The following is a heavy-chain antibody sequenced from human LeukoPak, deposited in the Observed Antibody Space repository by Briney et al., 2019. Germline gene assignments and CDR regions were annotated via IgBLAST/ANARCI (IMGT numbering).Heavy chain of an antibody. D-gene: IGHD3-22*01. Sequence: PGRSLRLSCAASGFTFSSYGMHWVRQAPGKGLEWVAVISYDGSNKYYADSVKGRFTISRDNSKNTLYLQMNSLRAEDTAVYYCAKDTDYDDSRGYYYFDYWGQGTLVTVSS. V-gene: IGHV3-30*18. CDR3: AKDTDYDDSRGYYYFDY. CDR1: GFTFSSYG. CDR2: ISYDGSNK. J-gene: IGHJ4*02.